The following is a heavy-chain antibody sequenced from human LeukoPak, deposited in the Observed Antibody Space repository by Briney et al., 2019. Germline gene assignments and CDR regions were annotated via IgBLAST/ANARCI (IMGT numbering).Heavy chain of an antibody. CDR1: GFTFDDYA. Sequence: PGRSLRLSCAASGFTFDDYAMPWVRQAPGKGLEWVSGVSWNSGSIGYADSEKGRFTISRDNAKNSLYLQMNSLRAEDTALYYCAKPLVGDSIFGVVISGDAFDIWGQGTMVTVSS. D-gene: IGHD3-3*01. V-gene: IGHV3-9*01. CDR3: AKPLVGDSIFGVVISGDAFDI. CDR2: VSWNSGSI. J-gene: IGHJ3*02.